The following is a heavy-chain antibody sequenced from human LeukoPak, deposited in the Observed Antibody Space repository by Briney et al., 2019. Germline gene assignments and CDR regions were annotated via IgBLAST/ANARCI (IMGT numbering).Heavy chain of an antibody. V-gene: IGHV4-34*01. CDR3: ASDLLSYFDY. Sequence: PSETLSLTCAVYGGSFSGYYWSWIRQPPGKGLEWIGEINHSGSTNYNPSLKSRVTISVDTSKNQFSLKLSSVTAADTAVYYCASDLLSYFDYWGQGTLVTVSS. CDR1: GGSFSGYY. J-gene: IGHJ4*02. CDR2: INHSGST.